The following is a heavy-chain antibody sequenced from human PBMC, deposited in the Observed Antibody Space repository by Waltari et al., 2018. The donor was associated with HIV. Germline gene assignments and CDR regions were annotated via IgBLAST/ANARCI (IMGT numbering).Heavy chain of an antibody. CDR3: ARGEIYSPSSNYGMKLEP. CDR2: INHSGDT. D-gene: IGHD3-16*01. J-gene: IGHJ5*02. V-gene: IGHV4-34*02. Sequence: QVHLQQWGAGLLKPSETLSLTCAVYGGSFSGFYWTWIRQPPGKGLEWIAEINHSGDTSYNPSLKNRVIISVDTSKKQFSLKLRSVTAADTATYSCARGEIYSPSSNYGMKLEPWGQGTLVIVS. CDR1: GGSFSGFY.